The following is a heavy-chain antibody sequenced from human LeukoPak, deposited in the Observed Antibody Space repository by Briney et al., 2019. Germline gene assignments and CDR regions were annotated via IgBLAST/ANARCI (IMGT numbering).Heavy chain of an antibody. Sequence: PSETLSLTCTVSGGSFSNFYWGWIRQSPGKGLEWIGYIVFSGTTNYNPSLRSRATISVDTSKNQFSLRLTSVTASDTAVYYCARDVNYWGQGTLVTVSS. CDR1: GGSFSNFY. CDR3: ARDVNY. J-gene: IGHJ4*02. CDR2: IVFSGTT. V-gene: IGHV4-59*01.